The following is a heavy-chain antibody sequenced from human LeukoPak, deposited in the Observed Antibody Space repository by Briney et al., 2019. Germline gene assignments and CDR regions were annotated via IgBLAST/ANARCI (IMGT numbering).Heavy chain of an antibody. J-gene: IGHJ5*02. Sequence: SETLSLTCTVSGGSISNYYWNWIRQPPGKGLEWIGYIYYTGNTNYNPSLKSRVTISVDTSKNQFSLKLSSVTAADTAVYYCARDRLQLQSWGQGTLVAVSS. CDR2: IYYTGNT. D-gene: IGHD1-1*01. CDR3: ARDRLQLQS. CDR1: GGSISNYY. V-gene: IGHV4-59*01.